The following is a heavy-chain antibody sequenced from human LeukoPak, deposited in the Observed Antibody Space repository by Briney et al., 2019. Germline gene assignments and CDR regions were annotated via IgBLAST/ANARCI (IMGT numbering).Heavy chain of an antibody. CDR2: ISYDGSNK. D-gene: IGHD6-19*01. V-gene: IGHV3-30*18. J-gene: IGHJ4*02. Sequence: GGSLRLSCAASGLTFSSYGMHWVRQAPGKGLEWVAVISYDGSNKYYADSVKGRFTISRDNSKNTLYLQMNSLRAEDTAVYYCAKSDSGRLDYWGQGTLVTVSS. CDR1: GLTFSSYG. CDR3: AKSDSGRLDY.